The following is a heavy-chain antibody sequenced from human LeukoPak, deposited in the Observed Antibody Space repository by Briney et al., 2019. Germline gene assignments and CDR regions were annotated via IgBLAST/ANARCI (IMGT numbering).Heavy chain of an antibody. J-gene: IGHJ1*01. Sequence: GGSLRLSCAASGFTVSSNYMSWVRRAPGKGLEWVSLIYSGDTTLYADSVKGRFTISRDISKNTLYLQMNSLRAEDTAVYYCAKDDDWGRYKHWGQGTLVTVSS. V-gene: IGHV3-53*01. CDR3: AKDDDWGRYKH. CDR1: GFTVSSNY. D-gene: IGHD3-16*01. CDR2: IYSGDTT.